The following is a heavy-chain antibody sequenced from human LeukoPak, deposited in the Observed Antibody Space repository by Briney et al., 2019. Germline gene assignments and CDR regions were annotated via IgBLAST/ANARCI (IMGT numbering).Heavy chain of an antibody. CDR2: ISGSGAST. V-gene: IGHV3-23*01. CDR3: AKDVGKWESLHFFDY. J-gene: IGHJ4*02. Sequence: QPGGSLRLSCLTSGFTFSTNAMSWVRQAPGKGLEWISGISGSGASTYYADSVTGRLTISRDNSRNTLYLQMNSQRGDDTAVYYCAKDVGKWESLHFFDYWGQGTLVTVSS. D-gene: IGHD1-26*01. CDR1: GFTFSTNA.